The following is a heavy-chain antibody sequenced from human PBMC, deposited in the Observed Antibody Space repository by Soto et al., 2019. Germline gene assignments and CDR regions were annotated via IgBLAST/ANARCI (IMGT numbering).Heavy chain of an antibody. CDR2: ISAYNGNT. Sequence: GASVKVSCKASGYTFTSYGISWGRQAPGQGLEWMGWISAYNGNTNYAQKLQGRVTMTTDTSTSTAYMELRSLRSDDTAVYYCAQSAGYCSGGSCYWAGDYYYGMDVWGQGTTVTVSS. J-gene: IGHJ6*02. V-gene: IGHV1-18*04. CDR3: AQSAGYCSGGSCYWAGDYYYGMDV. CDR1: GYTFTSYG. D-gene: IGHD2-15*01.